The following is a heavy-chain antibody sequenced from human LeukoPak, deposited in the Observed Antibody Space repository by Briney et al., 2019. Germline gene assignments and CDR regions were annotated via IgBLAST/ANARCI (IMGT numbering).Heavy chain of an antibody. D-gene: IGHD3-10*01. CDR2: IYSGGST. CDR3: ARNYYGSGSYFGY. J-gene: IGHJ4*02. CDR1: GFTVSSNY. V-gene: IGHV3-53*01. Sequence: GGPLRLSCAASGFTVSSNYMSWVRQAPGKGLEWVSVIYSGGSTYYADSVKGRFTISRDNSKNTLYLQMNSLRAEDTAVYYCARNYYGSGSYFGYWGQGTLVTVSS.